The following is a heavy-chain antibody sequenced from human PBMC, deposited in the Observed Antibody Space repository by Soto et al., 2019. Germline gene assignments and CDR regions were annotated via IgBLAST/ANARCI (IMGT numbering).Heavy chain of an antibody. D-gene: IGHD6-19*01. CDR3: ARGLAVAGIVS. Sequence: SETLCLTCTVAGGSISSYYWSWIRQPPGKGLEWIGYIYYSASTNYNPSLKSRVTISVDTSKNQFSLKLSSVTAADTAVYYCARGLAVAGIVSWGQGTLVTVSS. CDR1: GGSISSYY. V-gene: IGHV4-59*08. J-gene: IGHJ5*02. CDR2: IYYSAST.